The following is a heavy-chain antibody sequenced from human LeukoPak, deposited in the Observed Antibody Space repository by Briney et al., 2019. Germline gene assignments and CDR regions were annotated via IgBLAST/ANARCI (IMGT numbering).Heavy chain of an antibody. CDR1: GDSISRYY. Sequence: PSETLSLTCTVSGDSISRYYWSWIRQSPGKGLEWIGYYGGRTTYNPSLKSRVTISVDTSKNQFSLKLNSVTAADTAVYYCARYISTSRNYYYYYYMDVWGKGTTVTVSS. J-gene: IGHJ6*03. CDR2: YYGGRT. V-gene: IGHV4-59*01. CDR3: ARYISTSRNYYYYYYMDV. D-gene: IGHD2-2*01.